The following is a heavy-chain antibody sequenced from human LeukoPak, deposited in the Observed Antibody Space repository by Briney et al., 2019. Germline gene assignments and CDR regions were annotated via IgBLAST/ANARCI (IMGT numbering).Heavy chain of an antibody. V-gene: IGHV1-3*01. CDR1: GYTFTSYA. D-gene: IGHD1-26*01. J-gene: IGHJ4*02. Sequence: GASVTVSCKASGYTFTSYAMHWVRQAPGQRLEWMGWINAGNGNTKYSQKFQGRVTITRDTSASTAYMELSSLRSEDTAVYYCARWVVGATTPDDFNDYWGQGTLVTVSS. CDR3: ARWVVGATTPDDFNDY. CDR2: INAGNGNT.